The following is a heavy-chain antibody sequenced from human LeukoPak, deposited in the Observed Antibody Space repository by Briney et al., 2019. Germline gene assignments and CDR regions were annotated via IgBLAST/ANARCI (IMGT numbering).Heavy chain of an antibody. CDR2: IKQDGSEK. J-gene: IGHJ4*02. CDR3: ATYCSGGSCYDY. CDR1: GFTFSSYW. D-gene: IGHD2-15*01. Sequence: GGSLRLSCAASGFTFSSYWMSWVRQAPGKGLEWVANIKQDGSEKYYVDSVKGLFTISRDNAKNSLYLQMNSLRAEDTAVYYCATYCSGGSCYDYWGQGTLVTVSS. V-gene: IGHV3-7*01.